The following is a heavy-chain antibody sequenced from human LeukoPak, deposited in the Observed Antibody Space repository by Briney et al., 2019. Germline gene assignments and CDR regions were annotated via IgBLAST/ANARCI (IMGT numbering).Heavy chain of an antibody. CDR2: IYYSGST. J-gene: IGHJ4*02. Sequence: SETLSLTCTVSGGSISSSSYYWGWIRQPPGKGLEWIGSIYYSGSTYYNPSLKSRVTISVDTSKNQFSLKLSSVTAADTAVYYCARGNGDYYGYWGQGTLVTVSS. V-gene: IGHV4-39*07. CDR1: GGSISSSSYY. CDR3: ARGNGDYYGY. D-gene: IGHD1-1*01.